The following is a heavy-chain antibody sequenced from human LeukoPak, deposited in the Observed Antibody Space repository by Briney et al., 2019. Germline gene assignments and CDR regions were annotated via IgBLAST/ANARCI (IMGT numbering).Heavy chain of an antibody. Sequence: GGSLRLSCAASGFTFTNAWMNWVRQAPGKGLVWVPRINRDGSNTDYADSVKGRFTISRDNAKNTLYLQMNSLSAEDTAVYYCAREETMGYWGQGTLVTVSS. CDR1: GFTFTNAW. CDR2: INRDGSNT. CDR3: AREETMGY. D-gene: IGHD3-10*01. V-gene: IGHV3-74*01. J-gene: IGHJ4*02.